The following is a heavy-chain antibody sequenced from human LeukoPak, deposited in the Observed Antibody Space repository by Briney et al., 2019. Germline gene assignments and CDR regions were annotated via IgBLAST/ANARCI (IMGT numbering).Heavy chain of an antibody. Sequence: SETLSLTCAVYAGSFSVYYWSWIRQPPGRGLEWIGEISPTGSTNYNPSLRSRVTISTDTSKNQFSLKLTSLTAADTAVYYCAGDHYLALKYWGHGILVTVSS. CDR3: AGDHYLALKY. CDR1: AGSFSVYY. J-gene: IGHJ4*01. CDR2: ISPTGST. V-gene: IGHV4-34*01. D-gene: IGHD1-14*01.